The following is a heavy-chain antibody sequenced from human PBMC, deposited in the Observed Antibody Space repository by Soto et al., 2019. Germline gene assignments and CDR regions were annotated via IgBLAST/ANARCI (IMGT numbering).Heavy chain of an antibody. D-gene: IGHD3-10*01. CDR3: ARHVVPAIMRLDP. Sequence: PSETLSLTCTVSGGSVNSGDYYWSWIRQPPGKGLEWIGYIYYSGSTNYSPSLKSRVTISVDTSKNQFSLNLSSVTAADTAVYYCARHVVPAIMRLDPWGQGSLVTV. CDR1: GGSVNSGDYY. CDR2: IYYSGST. V-gene: IGHV4-61*08. J-gene: IGHJ5*02.